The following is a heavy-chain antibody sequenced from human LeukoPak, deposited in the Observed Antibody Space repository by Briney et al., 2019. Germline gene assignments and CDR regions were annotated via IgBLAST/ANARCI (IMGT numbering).Heavy chain of an antibody. Sequence: SETLSLTCAVYGGSFSGYYWSWIRQPPGKGLEWIGEINHSGSTNYNPSLKSRVTISVDTSKNQFSLKLSSVTAADTAVYYCARSGTYYDILTGYYGRPPFDYWGQGTLVTVSS. J-gene: IGHJ4*02. V-gene: IGHV4-34*01. CDR3: ARSGTYYDILTGYYGRPPFDY. CDR1: GGSFSGYY. D-gene: IGHD3-9*01. CDR2: INHSGST.